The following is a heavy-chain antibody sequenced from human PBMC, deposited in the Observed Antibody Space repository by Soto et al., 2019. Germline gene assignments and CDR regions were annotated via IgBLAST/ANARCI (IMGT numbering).Heavy chain of an antibody. D-gene: IGHD1-26*01. J-gene: IGHJ4*02. CDR1: GYTFTGHY. CDR3: GRGRSGQIVVFY. Sequence: ASVKVSCKASGYTFTGHYIHWVRQAPEQGPEWMGEIGPESGATRYAQKFQGRVTMSRDTSITTVYMELKNLSPDDTAVYYCGRGRSGQIVVFYWGQGTTVT. V-gene: IGHV1-2*02. CDR2: IGPESGAT.